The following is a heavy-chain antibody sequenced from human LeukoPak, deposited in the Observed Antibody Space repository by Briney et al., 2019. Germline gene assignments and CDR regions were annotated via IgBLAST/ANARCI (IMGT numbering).Heavy chain of an antibody. CDR3: AKALFYLDPFDI. CDR1: GFTFSSSG. J-gene: IGHJ3*02. Sequence: PGGSLRLSCAASGFTFSSSGMSWVRQAPGKGLEWVSTFSGSGGRTFYADSVKGRFTISRDNSKNTLYLQMSTLRVEDTAVYFCAKALFYLDPFDIWGQGTMVTVSS. D-gene: IGHD3-10*01. V-gene: IGHV3-23*01. CDR2: FSGSGGRT.